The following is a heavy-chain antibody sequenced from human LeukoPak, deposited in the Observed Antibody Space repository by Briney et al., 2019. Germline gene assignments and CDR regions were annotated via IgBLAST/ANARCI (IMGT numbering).Heavy chain of an antibody. V-gene: IGHV3-48*02. CDR3: ARDANWFDP. CDR2: ISSSSSTI. Sequence: GGSLRLSCAASGFTFSSYSMNWVRQAPGKGLERISYISSSSSTIYYADSVKGRFTISRDNAKNSLHLQMNSLRDEDTAVYYCARDANWFDPWGQGTLVTVSS. J-gene: IGHJ5*02. CDR1: GFTFSSYS.